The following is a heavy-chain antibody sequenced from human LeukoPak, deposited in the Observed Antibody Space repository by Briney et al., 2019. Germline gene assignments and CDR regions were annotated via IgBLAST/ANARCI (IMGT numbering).Heavy chain of an antibody. V-gene: IGHV3-23*01. J-gene: IGHJ4*02. CDR3: TKEKGGYISSWYIDY. D-gene: IGHD6-13*01. CDR1: GFIFNNYA. CDR2: INDNGGRT. Sequence: PGGSLRLSCAASGFIFNNYAMSWVRQAPGKGLEWVSPINDNGGRTYYADSVEGRFTISRDNSKNTLYLQMNSLRAEDTAVYYCTKEKGGYISSWYIDYWGQGTLVTVSS.